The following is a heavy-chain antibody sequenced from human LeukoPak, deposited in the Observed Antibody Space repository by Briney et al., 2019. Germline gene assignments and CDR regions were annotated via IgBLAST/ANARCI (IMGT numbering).Heavy chain of an antibody. CDR2: IYYSGST. V-gene: IGHV4-39*01. CDR1: GGSISSSIYY. Sequence: PSETLSLTCSVSGGSISSSIYYWGWIRQPPGKGLERIGSIYYSGSTYYNPSLKSRVTISVDTSKNQFSLKLRSVTAADTAVYYCARRLGGSGSYYYWGQGTLVTVSS. CDR3: ARRLGGSGSYYY. J-gene: IGHJ4*02. D-gene: IGHD3-10*01.